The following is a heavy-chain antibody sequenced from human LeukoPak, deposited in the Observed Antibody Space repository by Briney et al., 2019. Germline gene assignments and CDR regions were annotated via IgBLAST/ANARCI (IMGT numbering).Heavy chain of an antibody. D-gene: IGHD5-18*01. Sequence: PSETLSLTCAVYGGSFSGYYWSWIRQPPGKGLEWIGEINHSGGTNYNPSLKSRVTISVDTSKNQFSLKLSSVTAADTAVYYCARGRQLWLRRYFDYWGQGTLVTVSS. V-gene: IGHV4-34*01. CDR2: INHSGGT. CDR1: GGSFSGYY. CDR3: ARGRQLWLRRYFDY. J-gene: IGHJ4*02.